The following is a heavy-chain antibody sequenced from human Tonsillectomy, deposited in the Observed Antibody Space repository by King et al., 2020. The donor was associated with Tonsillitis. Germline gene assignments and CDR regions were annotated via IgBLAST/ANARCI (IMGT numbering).Heavy chain of an antibody. V-gene: IGHV1-2*02. J-gene: IGHJ4*02. D-gene: IGHD1-26*01. CDR1: GYTFTGDY. CDR3: ARARGGSYLFAY. CDR2: INPNSGGT. Sequence: LQLVQSGAEVKKPGASGKVSCKSSGYTFTGDYIQWVRQAPGQAREWIGGINPNSGGTDFAQKVQGRVTMTRDTFITTAYMDLSRLRSDDTALYYCARARGGSYLFAYWGQGTLVTVSS.